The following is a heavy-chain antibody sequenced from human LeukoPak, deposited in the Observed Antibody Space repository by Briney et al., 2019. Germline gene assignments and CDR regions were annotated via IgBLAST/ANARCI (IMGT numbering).Heavy chain of an antibody. J-gene: IGHJ4*02. CDR1: GFTFSNYD. V-gene: IGHV3-30*18. D-gene: IGHD2-15*01. CDR2: ISYDGSNR. CDR3: ANIPEEVVAATGTGHFDY. Sequence: GGSLRLSCAASGFTFSNYDMHCVRQAPGKGLEWVAVISYDGSNRYYADSVNGRFTISRDNSKNTLYLQMNSLRAEDTAVYYCANIPEEVVAATGTGHFDYWGQGTLVTVSS.